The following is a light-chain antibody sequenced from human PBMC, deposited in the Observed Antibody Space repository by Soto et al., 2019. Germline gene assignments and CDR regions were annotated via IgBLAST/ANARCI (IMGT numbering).Light chain of an antibody. Sequence: IQMTQSPSSLSASVGDRVTITCRASQGIRTALGWYQQKPGKVPKLLIYAASILQSGVPSRFSGSGSGTDFTLTISSLQPEDFATYYCLLDFRYFWAFGQGTKVDI. CDR3: LLDFRYFWA. V-gene: IGKV1-6*01. CDR2: AAS. CDR1: QGIRTA. J-gene: IGKJ1*01.